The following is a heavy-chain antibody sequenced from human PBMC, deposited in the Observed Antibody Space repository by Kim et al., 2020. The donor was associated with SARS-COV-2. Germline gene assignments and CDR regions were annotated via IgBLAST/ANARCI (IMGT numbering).Heavy chain of an antibody. V-gene: IGHV1-69*13. Sequence: SVKVSCKASGGTFSSYAISWVRQAPGQGLEWMGGIIPIFGTANYAQKFQGRVTITADESTSTAYMELSSLRSEDTAVYYCAREMDDYGDYFVYYYGMDVWGQGTTVTVSS. D-gene: IGHD4-17*01. J-gene: IGHJ6*02. CDR2: IIPIFGTA. CDR1: GGTFSSYA. CDR3: AREMDDYGDYFVYYYGMDV.